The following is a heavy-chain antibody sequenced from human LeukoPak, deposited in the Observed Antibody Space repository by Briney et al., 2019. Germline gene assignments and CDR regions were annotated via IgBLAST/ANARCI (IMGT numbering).Heavy chain of an antibody. CDR1: GYTFTSYG. J-gene: IGHJ4*02. V-gene: IGHV7-4-1*02. Sequence: ASVKVSCTASGYTFTSYGMNWVRQAPGQGLEWMGWISTNTGNPTYAQGFTGRFVFSLDTSVSTAYMQISSLKAEDTAVYYCARAYQRLGELSLPDYWGQGTLVTVSS. CDR3: ARAYQRLGELSLPDY. D-gene: IGHD3-16*02. CDR2: ISTNTGNP.